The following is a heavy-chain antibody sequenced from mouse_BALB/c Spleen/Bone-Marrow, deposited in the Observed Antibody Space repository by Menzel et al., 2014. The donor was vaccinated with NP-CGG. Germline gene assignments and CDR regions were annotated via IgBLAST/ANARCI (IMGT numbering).Heavy chain of an antibody. Sequence: EVKLMESGGGLVKPGGSLKLSCAASGFTFSSYTMPWVRQTPEKRLEWVATISSGGSYTYYPDSVKGRFTISRDNAKXTLYLQMSSLKSEDTAMYYCTRDGKGNYDYAMDYWGQGTSVTVSS. CDR1: GFTFSSYT. CDR2: ISSGGSYT. J-gene: IGHJ4*01. D-gene: IGHD2-1*01. V-gene: IGHV5-6-4*01. CDR3: TRDGKGNYDYAMDY.